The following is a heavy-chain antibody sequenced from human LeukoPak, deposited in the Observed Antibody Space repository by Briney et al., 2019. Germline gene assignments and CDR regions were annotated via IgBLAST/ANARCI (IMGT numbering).Heavy chain of an antibody. CDR3: AATVHYYYYYMDV. J-gene: IGHJ6*03. D-gene: IGHD3-10*01. Sequence: ASVKVSCKVSGYTLTELSMHWVRQAPGKGLEWMGGFDPEDGETIYAQKFQGRVTMTEDTSTDTAYMELSSLRSEDAAVYYCAATVHYYYYYMDVWGKGTTVTISS. V-gene: IGHV1-24*01. CDR2: FDPEDGET. CDR1: GYTLTELS.